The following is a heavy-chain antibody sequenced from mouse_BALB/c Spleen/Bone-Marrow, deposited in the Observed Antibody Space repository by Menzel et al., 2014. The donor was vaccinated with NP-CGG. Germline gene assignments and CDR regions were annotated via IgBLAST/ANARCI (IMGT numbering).Heavy chain of an antibody. CDR1: GYTFTSYW. Sequence: VQLQESGAEFVKPGASVKLSCKASGYTFTSYWMRWVKQRPGQGLEWIGEIDPSDSYTNYNQKFKGKATLTVDKSSSTAYMQLSSLTSEDSAVYYCARRELGPRWFTYWGQGTLVTVSA. CDR3: ARRELGPRWFTY. D-gene: IGHD3-1*01. V-gene: IGHV1-69*02. J-gene: IGHJ3*01. CDR2: IDPSDSYT.